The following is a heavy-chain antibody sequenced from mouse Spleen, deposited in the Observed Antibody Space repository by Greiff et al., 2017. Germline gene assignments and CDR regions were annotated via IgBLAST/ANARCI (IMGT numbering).Heavy chain of an antibody. CDR2: ISDGGSYT. CDR3: ARDGAYDGSTNSWFAY. CDR1: GFTFSSYA. D-gene: IGHD2-3*01. V-gene: IGHV5-4*01. J-gene: IGHJ3*01. Sequence: EVQRVESGGGLVKPGGSLKLSCAASGFTFSSYAMSWVRQTPEKRLEWVATISDGGSYTYYPDNVKGRFTISRDNAKNNLYLQMSHLKSEDTAMYYCARDGAYDGSTNSWFAYWGQGTLVTVSA.